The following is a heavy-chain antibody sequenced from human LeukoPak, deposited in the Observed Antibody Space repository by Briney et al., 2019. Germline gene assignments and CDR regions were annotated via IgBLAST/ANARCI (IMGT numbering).Heavy chain of an antibody. J-gene: IGHJ4*02. CDR1: GFTLSSNY. CDR2: IYSGGST. CDR3: ATNIGSSGWYGGSFDY. Sequence: GGSLRLSCAASGFTLSSNYMSWVRQAPGKGLEWVSVIYSGGSTYYADSVKGRFTISRDNSKNTLYLQMNSLIAEDTAVYYCATNIGSSGWYGGSFDYWGQGTLVTVSS. V-gene: IGHV3-53*01. D-gene: IGHD6-19*01.